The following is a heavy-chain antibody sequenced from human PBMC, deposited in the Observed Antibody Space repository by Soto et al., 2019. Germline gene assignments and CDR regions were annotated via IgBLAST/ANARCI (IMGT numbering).Heavy chain of an antibody. Sequence: QLQLQESGPGLVKPSETLSLTCTVSGGSISSSSYYWGWIRQPPGKGLEWIGSIYYSGRTYYNPSLKSRVPRSVNTSMTHSSLKLNSVTAADTAVYYCARQFPMTPEYYYGMDVWGQGTTVTVSS. J-gene: IGHJ6*02. CDR2: IYYSGRT. CDR3: ARQFPMTPEYYYGMDV. D-gene: IGHD2-15*01. V-gene: IGHV4-39*01. CDR1: GGSISSSSYY.